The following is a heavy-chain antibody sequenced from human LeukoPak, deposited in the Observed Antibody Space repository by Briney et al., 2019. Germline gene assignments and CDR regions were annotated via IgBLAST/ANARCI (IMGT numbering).Heavy chain of an antibody. D-gene: IGHD2-2*01. CDR1: GGSLSGYS. V-gene: IGHV4-34*01. J-gene: IGHJ5*02. CDR3: ARGFLGYCSSTSCYGTGNWFDP. CDR2: INHSGST. Sequence: SESLSLSCAVYGGSLSGYSWSWVRQPPGKGLEWIGEINHSGSTNYNPYVMSRVTISVDTSKNQFSLKLSSVTAADTAVYYCARGFLGYCSSTSCYGTGNWFDPGGQGTPVTVSS.